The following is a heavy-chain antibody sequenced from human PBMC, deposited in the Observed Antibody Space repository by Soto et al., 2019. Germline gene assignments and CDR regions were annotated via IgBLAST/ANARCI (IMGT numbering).Heavy chain of an antibody. J-gene: IGHJ4*02. V-gene: IGHV3-64D*08. CDR1: GFTFSSYA. D-gene: IGHD1-26*01. CDR2: ISSNGGST. Sequence: GGSLRLSCSASGFTFSSYAMHWVRQAPGKGLEYVSAISSNGGSTYYADSVKGRSTISRNNSKNTLYLQMRSLRAEDTAVYYCVKAWHDIVGATYFDYWGQGTLVTVSS. CDR3: VKAWHDIVGATYFDY.